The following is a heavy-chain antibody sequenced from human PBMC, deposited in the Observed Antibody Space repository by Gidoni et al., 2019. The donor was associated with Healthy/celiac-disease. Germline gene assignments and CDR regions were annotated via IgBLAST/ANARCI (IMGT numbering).Heavy chain of an antibody. CDR3: ARGEGYSGYDYFDY. CDR2: IGYDGSNK. Sequence: QVQLVESGGGVVQPGRSLRLSCAASGCTFSSYGMHWVRQAPGKGLEWVAVIGYDGSNKYYAESVKGRLTIARDNSKNTLYLQMNSLRAEDTAVYYCARGEGYSGYDYFDYWGQGTLVTVSS. CDR1: GCTFSSYG. V-gene: IGHV3-33*01. J-gene: IGHJ4*02. D-gene: IGHD5-12*01.